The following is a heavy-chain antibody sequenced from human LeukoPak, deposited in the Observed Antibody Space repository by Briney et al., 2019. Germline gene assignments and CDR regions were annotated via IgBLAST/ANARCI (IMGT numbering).Heavy chain of an antibody. CDR3: ARQMHSTSWYGRYYFDS. Sequence: GRSLRLSCAASEFSFSNFAVGWVRQAPGKGLEWVSTIASGFNTYSADSVKGRFTISRDNSKNTLYLQMDSLRAEDTAIYYCARQMHSTSWYGRYYFDSWGQGTLVTVSS. J-gene: IGHJ4*02. V-gene: IGHV3-23*01. CDR2: IASGFNT. CDR1: EFSFSNFA. D-gene: IGHD2-2*01.